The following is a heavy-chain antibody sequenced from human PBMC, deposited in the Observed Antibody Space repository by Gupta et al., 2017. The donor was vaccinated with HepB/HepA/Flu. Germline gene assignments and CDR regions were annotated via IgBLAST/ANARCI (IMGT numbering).Heavy chain of an antibody. J-gene: IGHJ6*03. CDR3: AKDWGEGYYYYYYMDV. CDR1: GFTFSSYG. CDR2: ISYDGSNK. D-gene: IGHD7-27*01. Sequence: QVQLVESGGGVVQPGRSLRLSCAASGFTFSSYGMHWVRQAPGKGLEWVAVISYDGSNKYYADSVKGRFTISRDNSKNTLYLQMNSLRAEDTAVYYCAKDWGEGYYYYYYMDVWGKGTTVTVSS. V-gene: IGHV3-30*18.